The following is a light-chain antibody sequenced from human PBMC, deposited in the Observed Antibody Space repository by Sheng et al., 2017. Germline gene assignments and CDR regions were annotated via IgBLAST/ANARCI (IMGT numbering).Light chain of an antibody. CDR2: KAS. CDR1: QSISSW. V-gene: IGKV1-5*03. Sequence: DIQMTQSPSTLSASVGDRVAITCRASQSISSWLAWYQQKPGKAPKLLIYKASYLETGVPSRFSGSVSGTEFTLTISSLQPDDFATYYCQQYKSDPWTFGQGTKVEIK. J-gene: IGKJ1*01. CDR3: QQYKSDPWT.